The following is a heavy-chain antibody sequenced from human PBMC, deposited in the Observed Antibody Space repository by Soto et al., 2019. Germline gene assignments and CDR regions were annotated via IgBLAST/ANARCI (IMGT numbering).Heavy chain of an antibody. CDR1: GFVFSSYS. V-gene: IGHV3-48*02. CDR3: ATSGSCGWDFDY. CDR2: ISGSRSRSGYSI. Sequence: EVQLVESGGGLIQPGGSLRLSCATSGFVFSSYSMNWARQAPGKGLEWVSYISGSRSRSGYSIYYADSVKGRFTISRDNAKNSLYLQMNSLRDEDTAVYYCATSGSCGWDFDYWGQGTLVTVSS. J-gene: IGHJ4*02. D-gene: IGHD6-19*01.